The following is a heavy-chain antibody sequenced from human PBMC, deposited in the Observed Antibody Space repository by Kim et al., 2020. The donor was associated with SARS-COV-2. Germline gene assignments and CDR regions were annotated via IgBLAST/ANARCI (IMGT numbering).Heavy chain of an antibody. J-gene: IGHJ4*02. CDR1: GFTFSNFG. CDR2: IWYDGSNK. CDR3: ARDRGYSSGCPDY. D-gene: IGHD6-19*01. Sequence: GGSLRLSCAASGFTFSNFGMHWVRQAPGKGLEWVALIWYDGSNKYYAGSVKGRFTISRDNSRNTLYLQMNSLGDEDAAVYYCARDRGYSSGCPDYWGQGALVTVSS. V-gene: IGHV3-33*01.